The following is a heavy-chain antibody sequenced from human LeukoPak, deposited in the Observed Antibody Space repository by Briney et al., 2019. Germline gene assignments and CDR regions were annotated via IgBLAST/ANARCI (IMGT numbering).Heavy chain of an antibody. Sequence: SETLSLTCTVSGGSISSYYWSWIRQPPGKGLEWIGDIYYSGSTNYNPSLKSRVTISVDTSKNQFSLKLSSVTAADTAVYYCARALYSSSLYYYYYMDVWGKGTTVTVSS. CDR3: ARALYSSSLYYYYYMDV. D-gene: IGHD6-6*01. J-gene: IGHJ6*03. V-gene: IGHV4-59*01. CDR2: IYYSGST. CDR1: GGSISSYY.